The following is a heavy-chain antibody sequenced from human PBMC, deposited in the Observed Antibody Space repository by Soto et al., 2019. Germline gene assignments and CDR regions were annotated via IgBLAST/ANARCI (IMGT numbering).Heavy chain of an antibody. D-gene: IGHD3-10*01. CDR2: ISWNSDRM. V-gene: IGHV3-9*01. CDR1: GFTFDDFA. CDR3: AKDYYGIYGSGSSRIDY. Sequence: ELQLVESGGCLVQAGRSLRLSCAASGFTFDDFAMHWVRQGPGEGLEWVSGISWNSDRMDYADSVKGRFTISRDNAQNSLYLQINSLRPEDTALYYCAKDYYGIYGSGSSRIDYWGQGTLVTVSS. J-gene: IGHJ4*02.